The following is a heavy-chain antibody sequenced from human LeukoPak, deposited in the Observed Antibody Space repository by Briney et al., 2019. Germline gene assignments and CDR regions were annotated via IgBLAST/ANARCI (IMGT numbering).Heavy chain of an antibody. J-gene: IGHJ3*02. V-gene: IGHV3-74*01. Sequence: GGFLRLSCAASGFTFSSYWMHWVRQVPGKGLVWVSRINSDGSSTSYADSVKGRFAISRDNAKNTLYVQMNSLRAEDTAVYYCSTGSGHAFDIWGRGTMVTVSS. CDR3: STGSGHAFDI. CDR1: GFTFSSYW. D-gene: IGHD3-10*01. CDR2: INSDGSST.